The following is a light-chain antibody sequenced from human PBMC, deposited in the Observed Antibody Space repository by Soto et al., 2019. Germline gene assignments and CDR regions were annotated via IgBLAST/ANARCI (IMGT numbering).Light chain of an antibody. V-gene: IGKV3-20*01. J-gene: IGKJ4*01. CDR3: HQSGSSPPFP. Sequence: IVLTQSPGTLSLSPGVRATLFCRASQGVSRSYFAWYQQKPGQAPRLLIDAASSRATGVPDRFSGSGSWIDLTLTIGRLDPEDFALDYCHQSGSSPPFPFGGAAKIEI. CDR1: QGVSRSY. CDR2: AAS.